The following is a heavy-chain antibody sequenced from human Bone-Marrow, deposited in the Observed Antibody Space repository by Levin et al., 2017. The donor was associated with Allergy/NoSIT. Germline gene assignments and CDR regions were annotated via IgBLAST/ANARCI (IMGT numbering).Heavy chain of an antibody. CDR1: GYTFTGYY. V-gene: IGHV1-2*02. Sequence: ASVKVSCKASGYTFTGYYMHWVRQAPGQGLEWMGWINPNSGGTNYAQKFQGRVTMTRDTSISTAYMELSRLRSDDTAVYYCARGTLTTVTFFDYWGQGTLVTVSS. J-gene: IGHJ4*02. CDR2: INPNSGGT. CDR3: ARGTLTTVTFFDY. D-gene: IGHD4-17*01.